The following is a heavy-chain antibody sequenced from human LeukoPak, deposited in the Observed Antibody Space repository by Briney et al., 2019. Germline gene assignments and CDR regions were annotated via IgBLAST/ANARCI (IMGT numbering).Heavy chain of an antibody. J-gene: IGHJ3*02. CDR2: ISAYNGNT. D-gene: IGHD3-22*01. CDR3: AKDIKPLMIVVVISAFDI. CDR1: GYTFTSYG. V-gene: IGHV1-18*01. Sequence: ASVKVSCKASGYTFTSYGISWVRQAPGQGLEWMGWISAYNGNTNYAQKLQGRVTMTTDTSTSTAYMGLRSLRAEDTALYYCAKDIKPLMIVVVISAFDIWGQGTMVTVSS.